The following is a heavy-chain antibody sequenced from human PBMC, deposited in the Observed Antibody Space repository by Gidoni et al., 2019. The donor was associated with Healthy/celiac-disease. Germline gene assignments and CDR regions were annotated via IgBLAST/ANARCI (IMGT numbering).Heavy chain of an antibody. Sequence: EVQLVESGGGLVQPGGSLRLSCAASGFTFSSSWMRWVRQAPGKGLEWVANIKQDGSEKYYVDSVKGRFTISRDNAKNSLYLQMNSLRAEDTAVYYCARDRGGYYVVIDAFDIWGQGTMVTVSS. CDR2: IKQDGSEK. CDR3: ARDRGGYYVVIDAFDI. J-gene: IGHJ3*02. V-gene: IGHV3-7*01. CDR1: GFTFSSSW. D-gene: IGHD3-3*01.